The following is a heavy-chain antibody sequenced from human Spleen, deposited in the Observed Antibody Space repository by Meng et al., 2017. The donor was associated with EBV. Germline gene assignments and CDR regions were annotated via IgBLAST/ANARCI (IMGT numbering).Heavy chain of an antibody. D-gene: IGHD3-22*01. V-gene: IGHV4-34*01. CDR1: GGSFSDDY. CDR3: ARFHYYDSSAYY. CDR2: INHSGST. J-gene: IGHJ4*02. Sequence: QLENWGPGLVRPFGPRYLTCAVHGGSFSDDYWGWNLQPPGKGLEWIGEINHSGSTNFNPSLKSRVTILVDTSKNQFSLKLSSVTAADTAVYYCARFHYYDSSAYYWGQGTLVTVSS.